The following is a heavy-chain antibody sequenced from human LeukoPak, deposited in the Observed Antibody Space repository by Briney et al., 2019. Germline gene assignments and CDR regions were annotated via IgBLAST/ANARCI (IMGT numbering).Heavy chain of an antibody. CDR1: GFTFSSYA. Sequence: HPGGSLRLSCTASGFTFSSYAMNWVRQAPGKGLEWVSGIGAGGTFTYYADSVKGRFTISRDNSKNTLYLQMNSLRAEDTAVYYCAKGGVSSGWYFEVFDYWGQGTLVTVSS. J-gene: IGHJ4*02. CDR3: AKGGVSSGWYFEVFDY. D-gene: IGHD6-19*01. V-gene: IGHV3-23*01. CDR2: IGAGGTFT.